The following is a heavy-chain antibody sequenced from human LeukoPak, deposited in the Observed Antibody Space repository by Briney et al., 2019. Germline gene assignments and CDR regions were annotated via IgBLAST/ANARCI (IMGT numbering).Heavy chain of an antibody. V-gene: IGHV3-23*01. D-gene: IGHD1-26*01. CDR3: AKARDIYYYFDY. Sequence: GGSLRLSCAASGFTFSSYAMSWVRQAPGKGLEWVSAISGSGGSTYYTDSVKGRFIISRDNSKSTLYLQMNSLRAEDTAVYYCAKARDIYYYFDYWGQGTLVTVSS. CDR1: GFTFSSYA. CDR2: ISGSGGST. J-gene: IGHJ4*02.